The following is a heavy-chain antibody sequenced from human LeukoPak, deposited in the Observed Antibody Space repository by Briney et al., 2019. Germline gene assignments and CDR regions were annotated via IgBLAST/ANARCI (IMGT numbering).Heavy chain of an antibody. CDR3: ARGRYYYGSGNYFDY. CDR1: GGSISSGSYY. Sequence: SQTLSLTCTVSGGSISSGSYYWSWIRQPAGTGLEWIGRIYTSGSTNYNPSLKSRVTISVDTSKNQFSLKLSSVTAADTAVYYCARGRYYYGSGNYFDYWGQGTLVTVSS. V-gene: IGHV4-61*02. D-gene: IGHD3-10*01. J-gene: IGHJ4*02. CDR2: IYTSGST.